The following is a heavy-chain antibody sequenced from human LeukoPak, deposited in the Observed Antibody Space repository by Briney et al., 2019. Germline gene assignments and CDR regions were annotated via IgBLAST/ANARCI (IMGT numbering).Heavy chain of an antibody. Sequence: GGSLRLSCAAAGFTFSSYAMNWVRQAPGKGLEWVSGISGSGGRTYYADSVKGRFTISRDNSKNTLYLQMNSLRAEDTAIFYCAKDSLAGYCSGGSCYPGNSDYWGQGTLVTVSS. CDR1: GFTFSSYA. CDR3: AKDSLAGYCSGGSCYPGNSDY. CDR2: ISGSGGRT. D-gene: IGHD2-15*01. J-gene: IGHJ4*02. V-gene: IGHV3-23*01.